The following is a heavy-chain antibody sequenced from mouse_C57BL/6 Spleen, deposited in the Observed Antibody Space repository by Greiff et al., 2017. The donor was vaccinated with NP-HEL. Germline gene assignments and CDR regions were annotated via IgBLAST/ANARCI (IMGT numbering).Heavy chain of an antibody. CDR1: GFTFSSYG. V-gene: IGHV5-6*01. J-gene: IGHJ1*03. CDR2: ISSGGSYT. Sequence: EVKLMESGGDLVKPGGSLKLSCAASGFTFSSYGMSWVRQTPDKRLEWVATISSGGSYTYYPDSVKGRFTISRDNAKNTLYLQMSSLKSEDTAMYYCARHEYDYLYFDVWGTGTTVTVSS. D-gene: IGHD2-4*01. CDR3: ARHEYDYLYFDV.